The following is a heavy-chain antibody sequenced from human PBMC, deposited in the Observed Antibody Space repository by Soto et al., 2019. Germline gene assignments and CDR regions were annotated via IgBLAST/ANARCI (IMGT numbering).Heavy chain of an antibody. V-gene: IGHV3-30*18. CDR1: GFTFSSYG. J-gene: IGHJ6*02. Sequence: QVQLVESGGGVVQPGRSLRLSCAASGFTFSSYGMEWVRQAPGKGLEWVTVISYDGTNKYYADSVKGRFTISRDNSNNPLYLQMNRLRTAETAVYYCPKDEGPCYFYGMDVWGQATTVTVSS. CDR2: ISYDGTNK. CDR3: PKDEGPCYFYGMDV.